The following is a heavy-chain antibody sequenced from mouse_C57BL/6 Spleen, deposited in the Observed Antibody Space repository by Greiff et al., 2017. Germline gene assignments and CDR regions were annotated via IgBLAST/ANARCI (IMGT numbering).Heavy chain of an antibody. Sequence: QVQLQQPGAELVKPGASVKVSCKASGYTFTSYWMHWVKQRPGQGLEWIGRIHPSDSDTNYNQKFKGKATLTVDKSSSTAYMRLSSLTSEGSAVYDTAILYYDNGAPGYCEYWGQGTTLTVSS. CDR1: GYTFTSYW. CDR2: IHPSDSDT. D-gene: IGHD2-4*01. V-gene: IGHV1-74*01. J-gene: IGHJ2*01. CDR3: AILYYDNGAPGYCEY.